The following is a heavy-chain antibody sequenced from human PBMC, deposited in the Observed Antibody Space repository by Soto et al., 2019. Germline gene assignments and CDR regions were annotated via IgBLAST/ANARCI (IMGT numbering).Heavy chain of an antibody. V-gene: IGHV3-23*01. Sequence: GESLKISCAASGFTFSSYAMSWVRQAPGKGLEWVSAISGSGGSTYYADSVKGRFTISRDNSKNTLYLQMNSLRAEDTAVYCCAKDQPYSRSWYNFDYWGQGTLVTVSS. D-gene: IGHD6-13*01. CDR3: AKDQPYSRSWYNFDY. CDR2: ISGSGGST. CDR1: GFTFSSYA. J-gene: IGHJ4*02.